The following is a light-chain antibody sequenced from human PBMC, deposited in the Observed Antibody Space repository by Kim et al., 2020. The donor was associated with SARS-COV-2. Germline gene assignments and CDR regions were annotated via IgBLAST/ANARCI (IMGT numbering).Light chain of an antibody. CDR3: QQSYSTPPAS. V-gene: IGKV1-39*01. Sequence: SVGDRVTITCRASQSISSYLNWYQQKPGKAPKLLIYAASSLQSGVPSRFSGSGSGTDFTLTISSLQPEDFATYYCQQSYSTPPASFGQGTKLEIK. CDR2: AAS. CDR1: QSISSY. J-gene: IGKJ2*03.